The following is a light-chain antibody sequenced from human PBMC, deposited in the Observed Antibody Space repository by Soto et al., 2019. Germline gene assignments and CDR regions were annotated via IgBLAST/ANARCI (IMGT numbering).Light chain of an antibody. CDR2: EVS. Sequence: QSALTQPASVSGSPGQSITISCTGTSSDVGGYNYVSWYQQHPGKAPKVVIYEVSNRPSGVSNRFSGSKSGNTASLTISGLQPEDEADYYCSSFITTNTLVFGGGTKLTVL. CDR3: SSFITTNTLV. CDR1: SSDVGGYNY. J-gene: IGLJ2*01. V-gene: IGLV2-14*01.